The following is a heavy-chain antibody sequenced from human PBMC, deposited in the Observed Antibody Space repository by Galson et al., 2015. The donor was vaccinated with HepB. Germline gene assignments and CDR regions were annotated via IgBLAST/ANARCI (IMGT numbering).Heavy chain of an antibody. J-gene: IGHJ5*02. V-gene: IGHV3-23*01. CDR1: GFTFSSYA. Sequence: SLRLSCAASGFTFSSYAMSWVRQAPGKGLEWVSAISGSGGSTYYADSVKGRFTISRDNSKNTLYLQMNSLRAEDTAVYYCAKSITMVRGPNWFDPWGQGTLVTVSS. CDR2: ISGSGGST. CDR3: AKSITMVRGPNWFDP. D-gene: IGHD3-10*01.